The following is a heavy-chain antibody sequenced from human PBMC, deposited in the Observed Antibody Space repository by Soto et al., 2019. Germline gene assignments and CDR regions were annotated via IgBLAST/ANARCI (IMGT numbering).Heavy chain of an antibody. CDR1: GGSISSSSYY. D-gene: IGHD4-17*01. J-gene: IGHJ6*02. Sequence: QLQLQESGPGLVKPSETLSLTCTVSGGSISSSSYYWGWIRQPPGKGLEWIGSIYYSGSTYYNPSLKRRVTISLDTSKNQFSLKLSSVTAADTAVYYCASYGDSDYYYYYGMDVWGQGTTVTVSS. CDR2: IYYSGST. CDR3: ASYGDSDYYYYYGMDV. V-gene: IGHV4-39*01.